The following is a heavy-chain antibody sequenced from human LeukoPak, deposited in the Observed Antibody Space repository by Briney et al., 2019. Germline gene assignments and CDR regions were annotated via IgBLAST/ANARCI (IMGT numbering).Heavy chain of an antibody. J-gene: IGHJ4*02. D-gene: IGHD5-18*01. CDR3: AKHPRIQLWLIGVDY. CDR1: VFTFSHFG. V-gene: IGHV3-23*01. Sequence: GGSLRLSCAASVFTFSHFGMHWVRQAPGKGVEWVSAISGSGGSTYYADSVKGRFTISRDNSKNTLYLQMNSLRAEDTAVYYCAKHPRIQLWLIGVDYWGQGTLVTVSS. CDR2: ISGSGGST.